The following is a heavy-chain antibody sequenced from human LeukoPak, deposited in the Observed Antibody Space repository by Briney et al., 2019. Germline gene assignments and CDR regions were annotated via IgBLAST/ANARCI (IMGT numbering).Heavy chain of an antibody. J-gene: IGHJ4*02. CDR2: ISSSGTI. CDR3: ARDSPTTVVAPDY. V-gene: IGHV3-48*02. CDR1: GFTFSSYN. D-gene: IGHD4-23*01. Sequence: GGSLSLSCAASGFTFSSYNMNWIRQAPGKGLEWVSYISSSGTIYYADSVKGRFTISRDNAKRSLYLQMNSLRDEDTAVYYCARDSPTTVVAPDYWGQGTLVTVSS.